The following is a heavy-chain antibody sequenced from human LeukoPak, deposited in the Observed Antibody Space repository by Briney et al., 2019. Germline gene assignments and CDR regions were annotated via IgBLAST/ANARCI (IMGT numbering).Heavy chain of an antibody. J-gene: IGHJ4*02. CDR3: AKDISFLWLQDY. CDR2: ISGSGGST. CDR1: GFTFSSYA. V-gene: IGHV3-23*01. D-gene: IGHD5-18*01. Sequence: GGSLRLSCAASGFTFSSYAMSWVRQAPGKGLEWVSAISGSGGSTYYADSVKGRFTISRDNSKNTLYLQMNSLRTEDTALYYCAKDISFLWLQDYWGQGTLVTVSS.